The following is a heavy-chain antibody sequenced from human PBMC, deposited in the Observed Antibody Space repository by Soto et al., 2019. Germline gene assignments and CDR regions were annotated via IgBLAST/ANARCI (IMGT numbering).Heavy chain of an antibody. CDR3: AAVNVLLWFGELDNDAFDI. V-gene: IGHV1-58*02. CDR1: GFTFTSSA. D-gene: IGHD3-10*01. Sequence: SVKVSCKASGFTFTSSAMQWVRQARGQRLEWIGWIVVGSGNTNYAQKFQERVTITRDMSTSTAYMELSSLRSEDTAVYYCAAVNVLLWFGELDNDAFDIWGQGTMVTVS. CDR2: IVVGSGNT. J-gene: IGHJ3*02.